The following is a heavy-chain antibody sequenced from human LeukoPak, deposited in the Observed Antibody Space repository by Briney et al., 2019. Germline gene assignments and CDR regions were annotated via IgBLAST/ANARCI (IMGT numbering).Heavy chain of an antibody. Sequence: GESLKISCKGSGYSFTSYWIGWVRQMPGKGLEWMGIIYPGDSDTRYSPSFQGQVTISADKSISTAYLQWSSLKASDTAMYYCARHGRYSSSTRAVDYWGQGTLVTVSS. J-gene: IGHJ4*02. CDR1: GYSFTSYW. CDR3: ARHGRYSSSTRAVDY. D-gene: IGHD6-13*01. CDR2: IYPGDSDT. V-gene: IGHV5-51*01.